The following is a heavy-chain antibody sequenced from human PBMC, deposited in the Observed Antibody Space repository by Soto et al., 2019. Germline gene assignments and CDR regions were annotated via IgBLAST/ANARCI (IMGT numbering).Heavy chain of an antibody. D-gene: IGHD3-10*01. V-gene: IGHV4-39*01. CDR1: GGSISSSSYY. J-gene: IGHJ5*02. CDR2: IYYSGST. Sequence: QLQLQESGPGLVKPSETLSLTCTVSGGSISSSSYYWGWIRQPPGKGLEWIGSIYYSGSTYYNPSLMRRVTISAGPSKNQFSRKLRAVTVADTAVYYCARHESYYYGSVSPKFTTWFDPWGQGTLVTVSS. CDR3: ARHESYYYGSVSPKFTTWFDP.